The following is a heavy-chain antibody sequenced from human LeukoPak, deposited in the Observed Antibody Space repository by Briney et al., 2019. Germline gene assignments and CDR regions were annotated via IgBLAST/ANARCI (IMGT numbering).Heavy chain of an antibody. CDR1: GYTFTGYY. Sequence: ASVKVSCKASGYTFTGYYMHWVRQAPGQWLEWMGWINPNSGGTNYAQKFQGRVTMTRDTSISTAYMELSRLRSDDTAVYYCARGVRYYDYVWGSYQAYWGQGTLVTVSS. J-gene: IGHJ4*02. CDR3: ARGVRYYDYVWGSYQAY. D-gene: IGHD3-16*02. CDR2: INPNSGGT. V-gene: IGHV1-2*02.